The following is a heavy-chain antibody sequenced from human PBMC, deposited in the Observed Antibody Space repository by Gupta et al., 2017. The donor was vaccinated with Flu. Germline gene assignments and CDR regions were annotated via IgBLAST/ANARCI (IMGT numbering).Heavy chain of an antibody. CDR1: GFTFSRYA. J-gene: IGHJ4*02. D-gene: IGHD3-10*01. CDR2: SSGSGGST. Sequence: EVQLLESGAGLVQPGGSLRLSCAASGFTFSRYAMIRVRPAPGKGLEWVSASSGSGGSTYYADSVKGLFTISRDNSKNTLYLQMNSLRAEDTAVYYCAKVDLTMVRGVIIPPHFDYWGQGTLVTVSS. CDR3: AKVDLTMVRGVIIPPHFDY. V-gene: IGHV3-23*01.